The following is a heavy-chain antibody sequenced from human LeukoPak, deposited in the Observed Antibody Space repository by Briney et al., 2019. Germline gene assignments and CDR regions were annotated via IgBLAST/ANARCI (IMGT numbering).Heavy chain of an antibody. D-gene: IGHD5-18*01. Sequence: GGSLRLSCAASGFTFSSYAVHWVRQAPGKGLGWVAGLSSDGTNKYYADSVQGRFTISRDTSKNTLYLLMNSLRGEDTAVYYCARDQIRYSNSPEALDLWGQGTLVTVSS. CDR2: LSSDGTNK. J-gene: IGHJ3*01. CDR1: GFTFSSYA. V-gene: IGHV3-30-3*01. CDR3: ARDQIRYSNSPEALDL.